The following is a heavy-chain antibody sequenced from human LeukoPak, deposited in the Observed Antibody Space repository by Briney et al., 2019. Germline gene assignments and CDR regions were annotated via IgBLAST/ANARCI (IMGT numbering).Heavy chain of an antibody. CDR3: ARASKVRGVIRYFDY. V-gene: IGHV1-18*01. CDR1: GYTFTSYG. D-gene: IGHD3-10*01. J-gene: IGHJ4*02. CDR2: ISAYNGNT. Sequence: ASVKVSCKASGYTFTSYGISWVRQAPGQGLEWMGWISAYNGNTNYAQKLQGRVTMTTDTSTSTAYMELRSPRSDDTAVYYCARASKVRGVIRYFDYWGQGTLVTVSS.